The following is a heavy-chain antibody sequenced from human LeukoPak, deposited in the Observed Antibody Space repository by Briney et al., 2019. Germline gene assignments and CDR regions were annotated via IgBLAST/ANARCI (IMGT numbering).Heavy chain of an antibody. CDR1: GFTFSSYD. D-gene: IGHD3-3*01. Sequence: GGSLRLSCAASGFTFSSYDMHWVRQATGKGLEWVSAIGTAGDTYYPGSVKGRFTISRESAKNSLYLQMNSLRAGDTAVYYCARGAPSGERYYDFWSGYYGTGDALDIWGQGTMVTVSS. CDR2: IGTAGDT. CDR3: ARGAPSGERYYDFWSGYYGTGDALDI. V-gene: IGHV3-13*01. J-gene: IGHJ3*02.